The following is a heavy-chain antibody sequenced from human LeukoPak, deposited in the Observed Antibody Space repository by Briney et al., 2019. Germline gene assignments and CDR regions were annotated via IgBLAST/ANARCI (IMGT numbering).Heavy chain of an antibody. Sequence: SETLSLTCTVSGGSISSYYWSWIQQPPGKGLEWIGYIYYSGSTNYNPSLKSRVTISVDTSKNQFSLKLSSVTAADTAVYYCARAGRDGYKLDYWGQGTLVTVSS. D-gene: IGHD5-24*01. CDR1: GGSISSYY. J-gene: IGHJ4*02. CDR3: ARAGRDGYKLDY. CDR2: IYYSGST. V-gene: IGHV4-59*01.